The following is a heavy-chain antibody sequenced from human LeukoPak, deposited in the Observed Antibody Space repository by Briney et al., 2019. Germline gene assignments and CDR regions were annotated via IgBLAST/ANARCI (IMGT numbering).Heavy chain of an antibody. Sequence: GGSLRLSCAASGFTFSNAWMSWVRQAPGKGLEWVGRIKSKTDGGTTDYAAPVKGRFTISRDDSKNTLYLQMNSLKTEDTAVYYCTTYSGSYLRYYGMDVWGQGTTVTVSS. CDR1: GFTFSNAW. CDR2: IKSKTDGGTT. V-gene: IGHV3-15*01. CDR3: TTYSGSYLRYYGMDV. D-gene: IGHD1-26*01. J-gene: IGHJ6*02.